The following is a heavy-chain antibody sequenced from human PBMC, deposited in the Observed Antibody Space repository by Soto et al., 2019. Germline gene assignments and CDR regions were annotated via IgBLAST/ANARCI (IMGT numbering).Heavy chain of an antibody. V-gene: IGHV3-48*01. CDR2: ISSSSSTI. CDR3: ARGDDYESSGPFSDGFDS. CDR1: GFTFSSYS. J-gene: IGHJ3*02. Sequence: GGSLRLSCAASGFTFSSYSMNWVRQAPGKGLEWVSYISSSSSTIYYADSVKGRFTISRDNAKNSLYLQMNSLRAEDAAVYYCARGDDYESSGPFSDGFDSWSEGTMVTV. D-gene: IGHD3-22*01.